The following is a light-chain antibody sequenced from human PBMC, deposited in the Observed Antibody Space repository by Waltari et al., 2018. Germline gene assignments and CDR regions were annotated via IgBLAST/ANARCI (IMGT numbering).Light chain of an antibody. CDR2: DAS. J-gene: IGKJ4*01. V-gene: IGKV3-11*01. CDR1: QSVGTY. CDR3: QQRRNWPLT. Sequence: EIVLTQSPAILSFSPGERATLPCRASQSVGTYLAGYQHRPGQSPRLLIYDASYRATGIPARFSGSGSETDFTLTISSLQPEDFAVYYCQQRRNWPLTFGGGTRVQI.